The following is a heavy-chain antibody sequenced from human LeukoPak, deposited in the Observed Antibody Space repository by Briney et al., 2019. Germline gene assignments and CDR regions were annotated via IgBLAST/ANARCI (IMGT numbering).Heavy chain of an antibody. D-gene: IGHD3-3*01. J-gene: IGHJ3*02. CDR2: IYYSGST. Sequence: PSETLSLTCTISGGSISSYYWSWIRQPPGKGLEWIGYIYYSGSTKYKPSLKSRVTISVDTSKNQFSLKLSSVTAADTAVYYCARGRFLDAFDIWGQGTMVTVSS. V-gene: IGHV4-59*01. CDR1: GGSISSYY. CDR3: ARGRFLDAFDI.